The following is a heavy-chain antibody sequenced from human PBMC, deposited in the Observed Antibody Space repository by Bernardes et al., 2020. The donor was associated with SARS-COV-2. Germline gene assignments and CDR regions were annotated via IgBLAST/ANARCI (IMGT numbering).Heavy chain of an antibody. J-gene: IGHJ4*02. CDR2: IYYSGST. Sequence: ETLSLTCTVSGGSISSYYWSWIRQPPGKGLEWIGYIYYSGSTNYNPSLKSRVTISVDTSKNQFSLKLSSVTAADTAVYYCASTGNMVRRGYFDYWGQGTLVTVSS. V-gene: IGHV4-59*01. CDR3: ASTGNMVRRGYFDY. D-gene: IGHD3-10*01. CDR1: GGSISSYY.